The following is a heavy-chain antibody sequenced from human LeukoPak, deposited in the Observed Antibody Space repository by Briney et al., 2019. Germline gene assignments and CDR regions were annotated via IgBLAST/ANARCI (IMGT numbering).Heavy chain of an antibody. J-gene: IGHJ4*02. CDR3: AKALYDSSGYYSFDY. D-gene: IGHD3-22*01. CDR1: GFTLSSYA. Sequence: GGSLRLSCAASGFTLSSYAMSWVRQAPGKGLEWVSGISGSGGSTYYADSVKGRFTISRDNSKNTLYLQMNRLRAEDTAAYYCAKALYDSSGYYSFDYWGQGTLVTVSS. CDR2: ISGSGGST. V-gene: IGHV3-23*01.